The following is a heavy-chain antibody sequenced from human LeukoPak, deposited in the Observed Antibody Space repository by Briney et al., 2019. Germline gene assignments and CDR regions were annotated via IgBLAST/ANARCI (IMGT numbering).Heavy chain of an antibody. J-gene: IGHJ2*01. D-gene: IGHD3-10*01. CDR3: AKRWGSDSGYYFDL. CDR1: GFTFSTYA. Sequence: GGSLRLSCAASGFTFSTYAMSWVRQAPGKGLEWVSAISGRGVSTSYADSVRGRFTISRDNSKNTLYLQMNSLRAEDTAVYYCAKRWGSDSGYYFDLWGRGTLVTVSS. V-gene: IGHV3-23*01. CDR2: ISGRGVST.